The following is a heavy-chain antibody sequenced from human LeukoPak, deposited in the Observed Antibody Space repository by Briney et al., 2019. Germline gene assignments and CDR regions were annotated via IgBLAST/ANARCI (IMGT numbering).Heavy chain of an antibody. J-gene: IGHJ4*02. D-gene: IGHD6-19*01. CDR2: ISWNSGSI. V-gene: IGHV3-9*01. CDR3: AKAYSGWSSSAFDY. Sequence: GGSLRLSCAASGFTFDDYAMHWVRQAPGKGLEWVSGISWNSGSIGYADSVKGRFTISRDNAKNSLYLQMNSLRAEDTALYYCAKAYSGWSSSAFDYWGQGTLVTVSS. CDR1: GFTFDDYA.